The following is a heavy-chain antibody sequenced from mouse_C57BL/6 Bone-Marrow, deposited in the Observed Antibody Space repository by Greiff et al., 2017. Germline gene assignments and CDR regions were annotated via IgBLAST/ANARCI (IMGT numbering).Heavy chain of an antibody. CDR2: IYPRSGNT. Sequence: QVQLQQPGAELVKPGASVKLSCKASGYTFTSYGISWVKQRTGQGLEWIGEIYPRSGNTYYNEKFKGKATLTADKSSSTAYMELRSLTSEDSAVYFCALLMGYYFYFDYWGQGTTLTVSS. CDR3: ALLMGYYFYFDY. D-gene: IGHD2-3*01. V-gene: IGHV1-81*01. J-gene: IGHJ2*01. CDR1: GYTFTSYG.